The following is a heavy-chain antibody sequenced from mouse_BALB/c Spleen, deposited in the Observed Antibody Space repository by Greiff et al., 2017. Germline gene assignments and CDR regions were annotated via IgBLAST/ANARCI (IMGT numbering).Heavy chain of an antibody. Sequence: VHLVESGAELVRPGASVTLSCKASGYTFTDYEMHWVKQTPVHGLEWIGAIDPETGGTAYNQKFKGKATLTADKSSSTAYMELRSLTSEDSAIYYCATLDSSGYVPAYWGQGTLVTVSA. CDR1: GYTFTDYE. CDR3: ATLDSSGYVPAY. V-gene: IGHV1-15*01. CDR2: IDPETGGT. D-gene: IGHD3-2*01. J-gene: IGHJ3*01.